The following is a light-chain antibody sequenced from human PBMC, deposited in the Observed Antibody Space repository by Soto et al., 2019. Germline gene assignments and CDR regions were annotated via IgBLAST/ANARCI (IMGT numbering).Light chain of an antibody. J-gene: IGKJ1*01. CDR3: QQYGSSGT. CDR1: QTVRNNY. V-gene: IGKV3-20*01. Sequence: GVSQSPATLPVSTGERATLSCRASQTVRNNYLAWYQQKPGQAPRLLIYDASSRATGIPDRFSGSGSGTDFTLIISRLEPEDFAVYYWQQYGSSGTFGQGTKVDIK. CDR2: DAS.